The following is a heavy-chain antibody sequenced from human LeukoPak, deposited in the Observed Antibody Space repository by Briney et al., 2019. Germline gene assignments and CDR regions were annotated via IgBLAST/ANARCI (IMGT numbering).Heavy chain of an antibody. Sequence: SVKVSCKASGYTFTGYYMHWVRQAPGQGLEWMGGIIPIFGTANYAQKFQGRVTITADESTSTAYMELSSLRSEDTAVYYCARGSGTTHYYFDYWGQGTLVTVSS. V-gene: IGHV1-69*13. CDR2: IIPIFGTA. CDR3: ARGSGTTHYYFDY. D-gene: IGHD1-1*01. CDR1: GYTFTGYY. J-gene: IGHJ4*02.